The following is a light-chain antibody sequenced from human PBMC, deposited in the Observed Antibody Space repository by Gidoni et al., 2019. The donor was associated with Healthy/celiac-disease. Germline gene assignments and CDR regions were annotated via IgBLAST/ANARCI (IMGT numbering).Light chain of an antibody. CDR3: AAWDDSLSGVV. V-gene: IGLV1-47*01. Sequence: QAVLPQPPSASGTPGQWVTIPCSGSSSNIGSNYGYWYQQLPGTAPILLIYRNNQRPSGVPDRFSGSKSGTSASLAISGLRSEDEADYYCAAWDDSLSGVVFGGGTKLTVL. CDR1: SSNIGSNY. J-gene: IGLJ2*01. CDR2: RNN.